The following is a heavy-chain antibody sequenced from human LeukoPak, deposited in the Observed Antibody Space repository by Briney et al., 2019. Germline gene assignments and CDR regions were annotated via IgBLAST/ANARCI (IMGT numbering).Heavy chain of an antibody. CDR1: GFTFSDYY. CDR2: ISSSGSTI. CDR3: ARHRYCTNGVCYPADYFDY. J-gene: IGHJ4*02. Sequence: GGSLRLSCAASGFTFSDYYMSWIRQAPGEGLEWVSYISSSGSTIYYADSVKGRFTISRDNAKNSLYLQMNSLRAEDTAVYYCARHRYCTNGVCYPADYFDYWGQGTLVTVSS. V-gene: IGHV3-11*01. D-gene: IGHD2-8*01.